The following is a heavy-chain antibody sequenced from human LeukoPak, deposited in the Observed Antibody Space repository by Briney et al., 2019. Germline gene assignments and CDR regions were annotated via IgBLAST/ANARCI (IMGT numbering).Heavy chain of an antibody. J-gene: IGHJ3*02. V-gene: IGHV3-11*03. CDR1: GFSFSDYY. Sequence: GGSLRLSCAASGFSFSDYYTSWIRQAPGKGLEWVSYISGSTTYTNYADSVRGRFTISRDNAKNSLYLQMNSLRAEDTAVYYCARSLRRDCDSTSCWAALDIWGQGTMVTVSS. D-gene: IGHD2-2*01. CDR3: ARSLRRDCDSTSCWAALDI. CDR2: ISGSTTYT.